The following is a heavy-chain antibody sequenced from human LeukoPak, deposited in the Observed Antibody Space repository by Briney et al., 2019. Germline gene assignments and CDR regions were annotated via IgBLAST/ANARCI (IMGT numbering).Heavy chain of an antibody. CDR2: ILDDGSQE. Sequence: GRSLRLSCAASGFTFSSYGMHWVRQAPGKGLEWVAVILDDGSQEKYADSVKGRFTISRDNSKNTLFLQMNSLRAEDTAVYYCARDDALGDNALDIWGQGTMVTVSS. CDR1: GFTFSSYG. V-gene: IGHV3-33*01. D-gene: IGHD3-16*01. CDR3: ARDDALGDNALDI. J-gene: IGHJ3*02.